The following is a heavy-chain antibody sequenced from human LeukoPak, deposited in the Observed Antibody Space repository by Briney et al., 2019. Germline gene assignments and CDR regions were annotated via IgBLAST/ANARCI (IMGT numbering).Heavy chain of an antibody. CDR3: ASRDYFDY. CDR2: ISGSGGST. Sequence: GGSLRLSCAASGFTFRSYAMSWVRQAPGKGLEWVSAISGSGGSTYYADSVKGRFTISRDNAKNSLFLQMNSLRDEDTAVYYCASRDYFDYWGQGTLVTASS. V-gene: IGHV3-23*01. J-gene: IGHJ4*02. CDR1: GFTFRSYA.